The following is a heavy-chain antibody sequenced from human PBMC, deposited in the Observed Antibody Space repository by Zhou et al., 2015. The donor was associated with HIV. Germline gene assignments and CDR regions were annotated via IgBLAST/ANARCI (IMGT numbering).Heavy chain of an antibody. Sequence: QVQLVQSGAEVKKPGSSVKVSCKASGGTFSSYAISWVRQAPGQGLEWMGGIIPIFGTANYAQKFQGRVTITADESTSTAYMELSSLRSEDTAVYYCARGVDCTNGVCYTHYFDYWGQGTLVTVSS. D-gene: IGHD2-8*01. CDR3: ARGVDCTNGVCYTHYFDY. CDR1: GGTFSSYA. J-gene: IGHJ4*02. V-gene: IGHV1-69*12. CDR2: IIPIFGTA.